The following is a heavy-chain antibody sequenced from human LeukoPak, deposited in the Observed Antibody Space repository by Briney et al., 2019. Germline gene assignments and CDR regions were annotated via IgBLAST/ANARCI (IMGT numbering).Heavy chain of an antibody. J-gene: IGHJ5*02. CDR2: VAYSGST. D-gene: IGHD5-12*01. CDR1: GGSINSYY. Sequence: PSETLSLTCTVSGGSINSYYWSWIRQPPGKGLEWIGYVAYSGSTNYNPSLKSRVTISLATSKNQFSLKLSSVTAADTAVYYCARTVSGYYFNAWGPGTLVTVSS. V-gene: IGHV4-59*01. CDR3: ARTVSGYYFNA.